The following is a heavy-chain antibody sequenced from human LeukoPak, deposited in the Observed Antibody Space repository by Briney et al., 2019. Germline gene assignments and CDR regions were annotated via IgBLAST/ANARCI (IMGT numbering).Heavy chain of an antibody. CDR2: MNPDSGNT. J-gene: IGHJ4*02. D-gene: IGHD3-10*01. CDR1: RYTFSSYD. Sequence: ASVKVSCKAARYTFSSYDINWVRQAPGQGLEWMGWMNPDSGNTGYAQKFQGRVTMTRNTSISTAYMELSSLRSEDTAVYYCASIYGSGSFDYWGQGTLVTVSS. CDR3: ASIYGSGSFDY. V-gene: IGHV1-8*01.